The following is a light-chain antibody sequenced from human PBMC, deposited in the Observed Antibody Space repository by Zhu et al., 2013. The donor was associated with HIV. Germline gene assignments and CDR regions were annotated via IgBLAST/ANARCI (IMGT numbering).Light chain of an antibody. CDR3: SSYAGTNNYV. CDR2: EVS. V-gene: IGLV2-8*01. J-gene: IGLJ1*01. CDR1: SSDVGGYNF. Sequence: QSALTQPPSASGSPGQSVTISCTGTSSDVGGYNFVSWYQQHPGQAPKLMIYEVSKRPSGVPDRFSGSKSGNMASLTVSGLQAEDEADYYCSSYAGTNNYVFGTGTKVTVL.